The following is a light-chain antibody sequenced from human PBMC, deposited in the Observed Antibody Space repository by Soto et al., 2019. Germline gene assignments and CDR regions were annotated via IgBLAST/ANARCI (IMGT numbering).Light chain of an antibody. J-gene: IGLJ2*01. CDR3: QAWDSSTANVV. V-gene: IGLV3-1*01. CDR2: QHS. CDR1: KLGDKY. Sequence: SYELTQPPSVSVYPGQTASIPCSGDKLGDKYPSWYQRKPGQSPVLVIYQHSKRPSGIPERFSGSNSGNTATLTISGTQAMDEADYYCQAWDSSTANVVFGGGTKLTVL.